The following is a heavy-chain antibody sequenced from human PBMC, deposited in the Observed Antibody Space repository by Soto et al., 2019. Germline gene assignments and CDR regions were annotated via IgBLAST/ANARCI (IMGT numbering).Heavy chain of an antibody. CDR1: GYTFTSSG. J-gene: IGHJ4*02. V-gene: IGHV1-18*01. CDR2: ISAYNGNT. D-gene: IGHD3-9*01. CDR3: ARGGQLRYFDSTLDY. Sequence: QVQLVQSGAEVKKPGASVKVSCKASGYTFTSSGISWVRQAPGQGLEWMGWISAYNGNTNYAQKGQGRVTMTIDTSTSITYMELRSLRSDDTAVYYCARGGQLRYFDSTLDYWGQGTLVTVSS.